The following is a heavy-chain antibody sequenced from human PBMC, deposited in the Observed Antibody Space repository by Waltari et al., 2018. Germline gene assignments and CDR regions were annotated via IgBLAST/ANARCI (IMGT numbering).Heavy chain of an antibody. D-gene: IGHD3-3*01. CDR3: TRHLEQYYYYGMDV. V-gene: IGHV3-73*01. Sequence: EVQLVESGGGFVQPGGFLKLSCAASGFTFSGSAMHWVRQASGKGLEWVGRIRSKANSCATAYAVSVKGRFTISRDDSKNTAYLQMNSLKTEDTAVYYCTRHLEQYYYYGMDVWGQGTTVTVSS. CDR2: IRSKANSCAT. CDR1: GFTFSGSA. J-gene: IGHJ6*02.